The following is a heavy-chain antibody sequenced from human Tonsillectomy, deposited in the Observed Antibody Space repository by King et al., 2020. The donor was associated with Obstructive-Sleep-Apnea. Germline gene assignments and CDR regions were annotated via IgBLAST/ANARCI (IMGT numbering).Heavy chain of an antibody. J-gene: IGHJ2*01. V-gene: IGHV3-33*01. CDR2: IWCDGSNK. D-gene: IGHD2-15*01. CDR3: ARDLFYCSGGCCYPRYFDL. Sequence: QLVQSGGGVVQPGRSLRLSCAASVFTFSSYGMHWVRQAPGKGLEGVGGIWCDGSNKYYSDSVKGRFTITRENSKNTLYLQMNSLRAEETAVYYCARDLFYCSGGCCYPRYFDLWGRGTLVTVSS. CDR1: VFTFSSYG.